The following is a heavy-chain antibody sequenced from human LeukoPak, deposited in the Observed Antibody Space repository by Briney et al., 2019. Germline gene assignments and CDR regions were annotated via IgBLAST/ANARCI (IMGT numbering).Heavy chain of an antibody. CDR2: INHSGST. V-gene: IGHV4-34*01. Sequence: SETLSLTCAVYGGSFSGYYWSWIRQPPGKGLEWIGEINHSGSTNYNPSPKSRVTISVDTSKNQFSLKLSSVAAADTAVYYCARGTKGSGSHSGVDYYYGMDVWGQGTTVTVSS. CDR1: GGSFSGYY. D-gene: IGHD3-10*01. CDR3: ARGTKGSGSHSGVDYYYGMDV. J-gene: IGHJ6*02.